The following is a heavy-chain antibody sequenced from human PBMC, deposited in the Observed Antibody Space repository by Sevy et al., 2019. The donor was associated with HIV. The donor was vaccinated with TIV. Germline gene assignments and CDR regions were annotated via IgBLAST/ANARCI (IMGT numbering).Heavy chain of an antibody. CDR1: GYTFSDSGYY. Sequence: ASVKVSCKASGYTFSDSGYYVHWVRQAPGQGLEWMGWINPKSGATNYAQKFQGRVTMTRDTSVSTANMELSRLRSVDTAVYYCARESYDFWTGPVDYDYGMDVWGQGTTVTVSS. V-gene: IGHV1-2*02. CDR2: INPKSGAT. J-gene: IGHJ6*02. D-gene: IGHD3-3*01. CDR3: ARESYDFWTGPVDYDYGMDV.